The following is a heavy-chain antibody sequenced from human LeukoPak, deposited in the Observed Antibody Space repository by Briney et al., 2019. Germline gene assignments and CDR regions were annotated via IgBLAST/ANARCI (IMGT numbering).Heavy chain of an antibody. CDR2: TIPIFGTA. D-gene: IGHD3-10*01. J-gene: IGHJ4*02. Sequence: SVKLSCKASGGTFSSYAISWVRQAPGQGLEWMGGTIPIFGTANYAQRFQGRVTITADESTSTAYMELSSLRSEDTAVYYCARYGSGSYKLDYWGQGTLVTVSS. CDR3: ARYGSGSYKLDY. CDR1: GGTFSSYA. V-gene: IGHV1-69*13.